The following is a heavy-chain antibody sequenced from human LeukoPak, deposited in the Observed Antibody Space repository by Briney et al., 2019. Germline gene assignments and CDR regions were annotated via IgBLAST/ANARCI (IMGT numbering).Heavy chain of an antibody. V-gene: IGHV3-33*01. J-gene: IGHJ5*02. CDR1: GFTFSSYG. CDR3: ARDREHYYDSSGYYNWFDP. D-gene: IGHD3-22*01. CDR2: IWYDGSNK. Sequence: GRSLRLSCAASGFTFSSYGMHWVRQAPGKGLEWVAVIWYDGSNKYYADSVKGRFTISRDNSKNTLYLQMNSLRAEDTAVYYCARDREHYYDSSGYYNWFDPWGQGTLVTVSS.